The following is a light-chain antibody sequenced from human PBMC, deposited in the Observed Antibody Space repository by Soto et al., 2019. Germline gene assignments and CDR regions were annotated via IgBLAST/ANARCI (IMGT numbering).Light chain of an antibody. J-gene: IGLJ2*01. CDR1: SSNIGAGYD. CDR2: VNS. Sequence: QSVLTQSPSVSGAPGQRVTISCTGSSSNIGAGYDVHWYQQRPGTAPRLLIYVNSNRPSGVPDRFSGSKSGTSASLAITGLQAEDEADYYCQSYDSSLSGVIFGGGTKLTVL. V-gene: IGLV1-40*01. CDR3: QSYDSSLSGVI.